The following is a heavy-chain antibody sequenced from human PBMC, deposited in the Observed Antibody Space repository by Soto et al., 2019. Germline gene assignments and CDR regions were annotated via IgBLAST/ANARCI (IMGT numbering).Heavy chain of an antibody. CDR2: ISGSGGST. V-gene: IGHV3-23*01. CDR3: AKSSGFLNEYYLDY. D-gene: IGHD1-1*01. J-gene: IGHJ4*02. CDR1: GFTFSSYA. Sequence: GGSLRLSCAASGFTFSSYAMSWVRQAPGKGLEWVSAISGSGGSTYYADSVKGRFTISRDNSKNTLYLQMNSLRAEDTAVYYCAKSSGFLNEYYLDYWGQGTLVTVSS.